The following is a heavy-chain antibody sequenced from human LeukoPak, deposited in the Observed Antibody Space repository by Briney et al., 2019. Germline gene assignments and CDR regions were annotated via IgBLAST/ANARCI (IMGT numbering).Heavy chain of an antibody. D-gene: IGHD3-10*01. Sequence: GSVKVSCKGSGYTFTSYVISWVRQAPGQGLEWMGGISAYNGNTNYAQKLTRSINMTTDTSTRTAYIELRRMRSDNTGVYYCARGGSMVRGVIIGNDWFDPWGKGTLVTVS. J-gene: IGHJ5*02. V-gene: IGHV1-18*01. CDR3: ARGGSMVRGVIIGNDWFDP. CDR2: ISAYNGNT. CDR1: GYTFTSYV.